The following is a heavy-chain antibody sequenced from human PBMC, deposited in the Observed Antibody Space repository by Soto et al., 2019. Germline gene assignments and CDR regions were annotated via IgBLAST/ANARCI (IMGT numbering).Heavy chain of an antibody. CDR1: GFTFSNYA. J-gene: IGHJ5*02. CDR2: ITAYGDST. CDR3: AKDPLCYDSDWYPTPEFDP. Sequence: EVQLLESGGGFVQPGGSLRLSCAASGFTFSNYAMSWVRQAPGKGLEWVSAITAYGDSTHYADSVKGRFTISRDSPKNTLYLQMDSLRAEDTAVYYCAKDPLCYDSDWYPTPEFDPWGQGTLVTVSS. D-gene: IGHD3-9*01. V-gene: IGHV3-23*01.